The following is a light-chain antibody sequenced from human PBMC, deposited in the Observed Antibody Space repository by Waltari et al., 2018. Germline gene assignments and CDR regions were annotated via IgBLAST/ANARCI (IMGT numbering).Light chain of an antibody. CDR3: SSYTSSSLYV. J-gene: IGLJ1*01. Sequence: QSALTQPASVSGSPGQSITISCTGTTSDVGAYNYVSWYQQHPGKAPKPMIYDVSNRPSGVSNRFSGSKSGNTASLIISGLQAEDEADYYCSSYTSSSLYVFGRGTKVTVL. CDR1: TSDVGAYNY. CDR2: DVS. V-gene: IGLV2-14*03.